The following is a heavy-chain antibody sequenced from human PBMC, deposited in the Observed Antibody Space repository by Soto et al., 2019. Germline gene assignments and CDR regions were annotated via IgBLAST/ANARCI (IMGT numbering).Heavy chain of an antibody. CDR1: GGSISSYY. Sequence: SETLSLTCTVSGGSISSYYWSWIRQPAGKGLEWIGRIYTSVSTNYNPSLKSRVTRSVDTSKNQFSLKRISVTAADTAVYYCARLRDGYNFEVDPWGQGTLVTVSS. V-gene: IGHV4-4*07. D-gene: IGHD5-12*01. CDR3: ARLRDGYNFEVDP. J-gene: IGHJ5*02. CDR2: IYTSVST.